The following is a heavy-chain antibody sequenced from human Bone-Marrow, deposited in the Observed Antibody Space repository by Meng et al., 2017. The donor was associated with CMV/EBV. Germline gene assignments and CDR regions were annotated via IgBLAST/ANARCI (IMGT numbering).Heavy chain of an antibody. CDR3: ARDGSHRSPDYYYYGMDV. J-gene: IGHJ6*02. D-gene: IGHD1-26*01. CDR1: GFTFSSYS. Sequence: GGSLRLSCAASGFTFSSYSRNWVRQAPGKGLEWVSSISSSSSYIYYADSVKGRFTISRDNAKNSLYLQMTSLRAEDTAVYYCARDGSHRSPDYYYYGMDVWGQGTTVTVSS. V-gene: IGHV3-21*01. CDR2: ISSSSSYI.